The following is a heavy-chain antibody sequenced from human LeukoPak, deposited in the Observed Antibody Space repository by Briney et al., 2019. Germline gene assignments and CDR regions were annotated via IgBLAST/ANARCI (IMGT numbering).Heavy chain of an antibody. Sequence: GASVKVSCKASGYTFTGYYMHWVRQAPGQGLEWMGRINPNSGGTNYAQKFQGRVTVTRDTSISTACMELSRLTSDDTAVYYCARDYPNLCYWGQGTLVTVSS. CDR2: INPNSGGT. CDR3: ARDYPNLCY. CDR1: GYTFTGYY. D-gene: IGHD2-21*01. V-gene: IGHV1-2*06. J-gene: IGHJ4*02.